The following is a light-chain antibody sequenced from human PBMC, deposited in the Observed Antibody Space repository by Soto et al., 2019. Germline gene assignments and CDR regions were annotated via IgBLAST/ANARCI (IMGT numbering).Light chain of an antibody. V-gene: IGLV3-21*02. CDR2: DDS. J-gene: IGLJ2*01. CDR3: HVWDSGSDQGI. CDR1: NIGVKS. Sequence: SYELTQPPSVSVAPGQTARITCGGNNIGVKSVHWYQQKPGQAPLLVVYDDSARPSGIPARFSGSNSGNTATLTVSRVEGGDEADYYCHVWDSGSDQGIFGGGTKLTVL.